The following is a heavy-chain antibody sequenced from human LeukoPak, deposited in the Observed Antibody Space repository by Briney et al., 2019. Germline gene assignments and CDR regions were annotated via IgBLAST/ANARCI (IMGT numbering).Heavy chain of an antibody. D-gene: IGHD6-19*01. CDR1: GGSISSYY. J-gene: IGHJ3*02. CDR2: IYYSGST. V-gene: IGHV4-59*08. Sequence: SETLSLTCTVSGGSISSYYWSWIRQPPGKGLEWIGYIYYSGSTNYNPSLKSRVTISVDTSKNQFSLKLSSVTAADTAVYYCARHPSYSSGWYHDAFDIWGQGTMVTVSS. CDR3: ARHPSYSSGWYHDAFDI.